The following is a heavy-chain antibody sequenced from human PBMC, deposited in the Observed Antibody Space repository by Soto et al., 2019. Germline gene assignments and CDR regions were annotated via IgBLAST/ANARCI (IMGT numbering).Heavy chain of an antibody. V-gene: IGHV4-4*07. D-gene: IGHD6-19*01. J-gene: IGHJ5*02. Sequence: KTSETLSLTCTVSGGSISSYYWRWIRQPAGKGLEWIGRIYNSGSTNYNPSLKSRVTMSVDTSKSQFSLKLSCVTAADTAVYYCASGYSSGHDGVWFDPWGQGTLVTVSS. CDR2: IYNSGST. CDR1: GGSISSYY. CDR3: ASGYSSGHDGVWFDP.